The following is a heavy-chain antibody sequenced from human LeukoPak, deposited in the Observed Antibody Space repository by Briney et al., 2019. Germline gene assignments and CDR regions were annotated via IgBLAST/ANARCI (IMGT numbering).Heavy chain of an antibody. D-gene: IGHD3-10*01. Sequence: PSETLSLTCTVSGGSISSSSYYWGWIRQPPGKGLEWIGSIYYSGSTYYNPSLKSRVTISVDRSKNQFSLKLSSVTAADTAVYYCPRVNYGSGSLYFDYWGQGTLVTVSS. CDR3: PRVNYGSGSLYFDY. J-gene: IGHJ4*02. CDR2: IYYSGST. CDR1: GGSISSSSYY. V-gene: IGHV4-39*07.